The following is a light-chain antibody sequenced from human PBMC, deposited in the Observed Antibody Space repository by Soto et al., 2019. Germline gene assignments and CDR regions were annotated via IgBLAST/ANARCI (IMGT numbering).Light chain of an antibody. CDR2: DAS. J-gene: IGKJ4*01. Sequence: EIVLTQSPATLSLSPGERATLSCRASQSVSSYLAWYQQKPGQARRLLIYDASNRATGIPARFSGSGSGTDFTLTISSLEPEDFAVYYCQQRSNLLTFGGGTKVEIK. V-gene: IGKV3-11*01. CDR3: QQRSNLLT. CDR1: QSVSSY.